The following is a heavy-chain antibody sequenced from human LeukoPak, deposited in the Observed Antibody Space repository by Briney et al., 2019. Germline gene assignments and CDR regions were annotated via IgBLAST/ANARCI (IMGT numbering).Heavy chain of an antibody. Sequence: SETLSLTCAVYGGSFSGYYWSWLRQPPGKGLEWIGYIYYSGSTNYNPSLKSRVTISVDTSKNQFPLKLSSVTAADTAVYYCARGGLRFLEWLAPYYYYGMDVWGQGTTVTVSS. V-gene: IGHV4-59*01. CDR1: GGSFSGYY. CDR3: ARGGLRFLEWLAPYYYYGMDV. CDR2: IYYSGST. J-gene: IGHJ6*02. D-gene: IGHD3-3*01.